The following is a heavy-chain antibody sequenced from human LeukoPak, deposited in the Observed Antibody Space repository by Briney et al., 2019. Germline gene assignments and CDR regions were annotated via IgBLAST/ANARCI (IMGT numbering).Heavy chain of an antibody. CDR1: GGSITNYY. CDR2: IFTSGSA. Sequence: LETLSLTCTGSGGSITNYYWNWIRQPAGKGLEWIGRIFTSGSANYNPSLESRVTMSVDTSKNQFSLKLSSVTAADTAVYYCARRRSIAAAIDHWGQGTLVTVSS. CDR3: ARRRSIAAAIDH. D-gene: IGHD6-13*01. V-gene: IGHV4-4*07. J-gene: IGHJ4*02.